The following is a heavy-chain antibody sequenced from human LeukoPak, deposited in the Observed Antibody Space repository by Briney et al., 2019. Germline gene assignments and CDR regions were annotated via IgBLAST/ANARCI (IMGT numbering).Heavy chain of an antibody. CDR1: GFTVSSNY. CDR2: IYSGGST. D-gene: IGHD4-23*01. J-gene: IGHJ4*02. V-gene: IGHV3-53*01. CDR3: ARGTVVDYFDY. Sequence: GGSLRLSCAASGFTVSSNYMSWVRQALGKGLEWVSVIYSGGSTYYADSVKGRFTISRDNSKNTLYLQMNSLRAEDTAVYYCARGTVVDYFDYWGQGTLVTVSS.